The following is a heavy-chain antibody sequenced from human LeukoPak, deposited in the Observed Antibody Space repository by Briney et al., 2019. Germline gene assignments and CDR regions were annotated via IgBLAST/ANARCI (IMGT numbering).Heavy chain of an antibody. J-gene: IGHJ4*02. CDR2: ISRSGGST. Sequence: GGSLRLSCAASGYTFNSHAMSWVRKAPGKGLEGVSAISRSGGSTYYADSVKSRLTISRDNSKNTLYLQMNSLRAEDTAVYYCAKDHAVYDILTCPDLNVDNCGQGTLVTVSS. V-gene: IGHV3-23*01. CDR3: AKDHAVYDILTCPDLNVDN. CDR1: GYTFNSHA. D-gene: IGHD3-9*01.